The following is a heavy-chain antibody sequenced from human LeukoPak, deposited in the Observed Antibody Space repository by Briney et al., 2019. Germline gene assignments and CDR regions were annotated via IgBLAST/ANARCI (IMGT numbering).Heavy chain of an antibody. J-gene: IGHJ2*01. Sequence: GGSLRLSCVASAFTLSSYWMSWVRQAPGKGLEWVANRKQDGSEKYYVDSVKGRFTISRDNAKNSLFLQMNSLRAEDTAVYYCAREDWLQPPRLNWYFDLWGRGTLVTVSS. V-gene: IGHV3-7*01. CDR1: AFTLSSYW. D-gene: IGHD5-24*01. CDR2: RKQDGSEK. CDR3: AREDWLQPPRLNWYFDL.